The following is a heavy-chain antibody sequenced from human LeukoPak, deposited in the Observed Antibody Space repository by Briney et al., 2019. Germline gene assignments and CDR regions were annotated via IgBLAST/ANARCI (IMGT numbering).Heavy chain of an antibody. CDR3: AKDPIWWNYFDY. J-gene: IGHJ4*02. Sequence: GGTLRLSCAASGFTFSSFGMSWVRQAPGKGLEWVSAISSTGGTAYYADSVKGRFTISRDNSKNTLYLQMNSLRAGDTAVYYCAKDPIWWNYFDYWGQGTLVTVSS. CDR2: ISSTGGTA. CDR1: GFTFSSFG. D-gene: IGHD2-8*02. V-gene: IGHV3-23*01.